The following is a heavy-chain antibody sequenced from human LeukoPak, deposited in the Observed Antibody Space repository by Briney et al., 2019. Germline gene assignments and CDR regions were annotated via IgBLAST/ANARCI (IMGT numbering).Heavy chain of an antibody. V-gene: IGHV3-23*01. J-gene: IGHJ4*02. CDR3: AKKRWLHSPFDY. CDR2: ISGSGGGT. Sequence: GGSLRLSCAASGFTFSSYAMSWVRQAPGKGLEWVSAISGSGGGTYYADSVKGRFTISRDNSKNTLYLQMNGLRAEDTAVYYCAKKRWLHSPFDYWGQGTLVTVSS. D-gene: IGHD5-24*01. CDR1: GFTFSSYA.